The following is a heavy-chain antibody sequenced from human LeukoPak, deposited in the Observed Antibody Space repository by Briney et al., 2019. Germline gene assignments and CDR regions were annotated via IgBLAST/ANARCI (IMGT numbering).Heavy chain of an antibody. CDR2: IYSGGST. CDR1: GFTVSSNY. J-gene: IGHJ5*02. Sequence: AGGSLRLSCAASGFTVSSNYMSWVRQAPGKGLEWVSVIYSGGSTYYADSVKGRFTISRGNSKNTLYLQMNSLRAEDTAVYYCARDLGYSARVGWFDPWGQGTLVTVSS. V-gene: IGHV3-53*01. CDR3: ARDLGYSARVGWFDP. D-gene: IGHD2-15*01.